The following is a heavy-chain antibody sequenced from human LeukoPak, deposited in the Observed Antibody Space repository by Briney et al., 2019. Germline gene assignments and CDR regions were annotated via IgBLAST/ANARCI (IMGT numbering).Heavy chain of an antibody. D-gene: IGHD3-16*02. CDR2: IKQDGSEK. CDR3: AREVRLGELSFFDY. V-gene: IGHV3-7*01. CDR1: GFTFSSYW. J-gene: IGHJ4*01. Sequence: SGGSLRLSCAASGFTFSSYWMSWVRQAPGKGLEWVANIKQDGSEKYYVDSVKGRFTISRDNAKNSLYLQMNSLRAEDTAVYYCAREVRLGELSFFDYWGNGTQVTVSS.